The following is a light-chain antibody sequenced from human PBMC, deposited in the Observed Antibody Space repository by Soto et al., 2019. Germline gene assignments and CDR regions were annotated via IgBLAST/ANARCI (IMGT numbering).Light chain of an antibody. J-gene: IGLJ1*01. CDR3: SSYTSRSRSTYV. V-gene: IGLV2-14*01. CDR2: DVS. CDR1: SSDVGGYNY. Sequence: QSVLTQPASVSGSPGQSITISCTGTSSDVGGYNYVSWYQQHPGKAPKLMIYDVSNRPSGVSNRFSGSKSGNTASLTISGRQAEDEADYYCSSYTSRSRSTYVFGTGTKLTVL.